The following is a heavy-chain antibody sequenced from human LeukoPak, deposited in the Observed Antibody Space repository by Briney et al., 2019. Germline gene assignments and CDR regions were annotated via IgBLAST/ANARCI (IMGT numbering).Heavy chain of an antibody. Sequence: GRPLRFSAAASGFTFISYWMTWSRKAPGKGLEWVANINQDGSEKNNVASVKDRLTNSRDKAKSSLYLQMNSLRDEDTAVYYCARDLELYYGMDVWGKGTRSPSPQ. D-gene: IGHD1-7*01. CDR1: GFTFISYW. CDR2: INQDGSEK. J-gene: IGHJ6*04. V-gene: IGHV3-7*03. CDR3: ARDLELYYGMDV.